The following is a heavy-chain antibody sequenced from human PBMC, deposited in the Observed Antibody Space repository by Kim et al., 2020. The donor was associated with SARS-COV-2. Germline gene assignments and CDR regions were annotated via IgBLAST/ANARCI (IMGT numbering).Heavy chain of an antibody. D-gene: IGHD3-3*01. CDR1: GYTFTSYD. V-gene: IGHV1-8*01. CDR2: MNPNSGNT. Sequence: ASVKVSCKASGYTFTSYDINWVRQATGQGLEWMGWMNPNSGNTGYAQKFQGRVTMTRNTSISTAYMELSSLRSEDTAVYYCARTRVDFWSGAKAFDIWGQGTMVTVSS. CDR3: ARTRVDFWSGAKAFDI. J-gene: IGHJ3*02.